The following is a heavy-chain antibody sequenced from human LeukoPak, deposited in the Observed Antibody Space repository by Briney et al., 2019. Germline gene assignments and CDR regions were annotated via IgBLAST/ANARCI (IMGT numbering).Heavy chain of an antibody. V-gene: IGHV3-23*01. CDR2: ISGSAGGT. Sequence: PGGSLRLSCAASGFTFSSYAMSWVRQAPGKGLEWVSGISGSAGGTYYADSVKGRFTISRDNSKDTLYLQMNSLRVEDTALYYCAKDDPRGPVYCFDFWGQGTLVTVSS. D-gene: IGHD3-16*01. J-gene: IGHJ4*02. CDR3: AKDDPRGPVYCFDF. CDR1: GFTFSSYA.